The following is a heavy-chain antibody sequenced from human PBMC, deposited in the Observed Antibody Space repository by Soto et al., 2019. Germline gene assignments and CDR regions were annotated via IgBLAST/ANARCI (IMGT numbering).Heavy chain of an antibody. CDR3: ARSSYYYDSSGVSWGYYYYYGMDV. CDR2: IYSGGST. CDR1: GFTVSSNY. D-gene: IGHD3-22*01. V-gene: IGHV3-53*01. Sequence: PGGSLRLSCAASGFTVSSNYMSWVRQAPGKGLEWVSVIYSGGSTYYADSVKGRFTISRDNSKNALYLQMNSLRAEDTAVYYCARSSYYYDSSGVSWGYYYYYGMDVWGQGTTVTVSS. J-gene: IGHJ6*02.